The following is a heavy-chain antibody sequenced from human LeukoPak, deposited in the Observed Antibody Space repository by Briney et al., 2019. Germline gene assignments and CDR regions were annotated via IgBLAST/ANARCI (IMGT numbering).Heavy chain of an antibody. D-gene: IGHD4-23*01. CDR1: GFTFSDYY. J-gene: IGHJ4*02. V-gene: IGHV3-11*01. CDR2: ISSSGSTI. Sequence: GGSLRLSCAASGFTFSDYYMSWIRQAPGKGLEWVSYISSSGSTIYYADSVKSRFTISRDNAKNSLYLQMNSLRAEDTAVYYCAIRPHPAVGSDYWGQGTLSPSPQ. CDR3: AIRPHPAVGSDY.